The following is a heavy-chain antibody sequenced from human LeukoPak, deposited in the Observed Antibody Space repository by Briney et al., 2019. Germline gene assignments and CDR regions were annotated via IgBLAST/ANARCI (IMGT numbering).Heavy chain of an antibody. D-gene: IGHD6-13*01. CDR2: ICSSGSGST. CDR1: GGAISNYY. J-gene: IGHJ5*02. V-gene: IGHV4-59*01. Sequence: SETLSLTCTVSGGAISNYYWSWIRQPPGKGLEWIGYICSSGSGSTNYNPSLQNRLTISLDTSKNQSSLNLSYVTAADTAVYYCARGDSSSWYWWFDPWGQGTLVTVSS. CDR3: ARGDSSSWYWWFDP.